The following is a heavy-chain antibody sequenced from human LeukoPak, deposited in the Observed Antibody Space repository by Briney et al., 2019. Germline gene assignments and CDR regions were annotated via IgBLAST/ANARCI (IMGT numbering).Heavy chain of an antibody. CDR1: GFTFSGYG. CDR3: AKDRGHYGSGSFLFDY. J-gene: IGHJ4*02. D-gene: IGHD3-10*01. CDR2: IRYDGGNK. V-gene: IGHV3-30*02. Sequence: GGSLRLSCAASGFTFSGYGMHWVRQAPGKGLEWVAFIRYDGGNKYYADSVKGRFTISRDNSKNTLYLQMNSLRAEDTAVYYCAKDRGHYGSGSFLFDYWGQGTLVTVSS.